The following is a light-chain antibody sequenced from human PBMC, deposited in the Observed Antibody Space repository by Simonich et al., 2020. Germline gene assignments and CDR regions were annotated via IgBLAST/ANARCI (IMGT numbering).Light chain of an antibody. V-gene: IGLV2-14*01. CDR2: DVS. CDR3: SSYAGSSTVV. CDR1: SSDVGGYNY. Sequence: QSALTQPASVSGSPGQSITISCTGTSSDVGGYNYVSWYQQHPGKALKLMIYDVSNRPSGVSNRFSGSKSGNTASLTISGLQAEDEADYYCSSYAGSSTVVFGGGTKLTVL. J-gene: IGLJ2*01.